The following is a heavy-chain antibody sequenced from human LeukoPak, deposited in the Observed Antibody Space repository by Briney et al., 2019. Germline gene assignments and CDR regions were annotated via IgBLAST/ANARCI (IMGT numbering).Heavy chain of an antibody. J-gene: IGHJ6*02. D-gene: IGHD2-15*01. Sequence: PGGSLRLSCAASGFTFSNAWMSRVRQAPGKGLEWVGRIKSKTDGGTTDYAAPVKGRFTISRDDSKNTLYLQMNSLKTENTAVYYCTTGPPIYCSGGSCHQTLYYYYGMDVWGQGTTVTVSS. CDR1: GFTFSNAW. CDR3: TTGPPIYCSGGSCHQTLYYYYGMDV. V-gene: IGHV3-15*01. CDR2: IKSKTDGGTT.